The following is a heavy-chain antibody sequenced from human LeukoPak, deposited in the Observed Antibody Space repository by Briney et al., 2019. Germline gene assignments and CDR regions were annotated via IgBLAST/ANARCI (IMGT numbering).Heavy chain of an antibody. CDR3: AGSYYFGSETYYNTDY. CDR1: GFTFRTYN. V-gene: IGHV3-21*01. Sequence: PGGSLRLSCAASGFTFRTYNMNWVRQAPGKGLEWVSTISSSSYYIYYADSVKGRFTISRDNAKDSLYLQMNSLRAEDTDVYYCAGSYYFGSETYYNTDYWGQGTLVTVSS. D-gene: IGHD3-10*01. CDR2: ISSSSYYI. J-gene: IGHJ4*02.